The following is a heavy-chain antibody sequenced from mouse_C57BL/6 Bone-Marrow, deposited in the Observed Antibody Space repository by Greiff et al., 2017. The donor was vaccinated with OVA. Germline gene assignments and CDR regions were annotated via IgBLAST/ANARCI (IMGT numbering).Heavy chain of an antibody. J-gene: IGHJ1*03. CDR3: TRECYGSYYWWYFDV. Sequence: EVKLMESGAGLVKPGGSLKLSCAASGFTFSSYAMSWVRQTPEKRLEWVAYISSGGDYISYADNVKGRFTISRDNARNPLYMQMSSLKSEDTAMYYCTRECYGSYYWWYFDVWGTGTTVTVSS. CDR2: ISSGGDYI. V-gene: IGHV5-9-1*02. D-gene: IGHD2-3*01. CDR1: GFTFSSYA.